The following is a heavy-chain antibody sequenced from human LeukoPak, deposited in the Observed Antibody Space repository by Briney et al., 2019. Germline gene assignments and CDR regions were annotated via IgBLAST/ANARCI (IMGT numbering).Heavy chain of an antibody. Sequence: PSETLSLTCTVSGGSISSYYWSWIRQPPGKGLEWIGYIYYSGSTNYNPSLKSRVTISVDTPKNQFSLKPSSVTAADTAVYYCARTGYSSGVHDYYYGMDVWGQGTTVTVSS. D-gene: IGHD6-19*01. J-gene: IGHJ6*02. V-gene: IGHV4-59*01. CDR1: GGSISSYY. CDR3: ARTGYSSGVHDYYYGMDV. CDR2: IYYSGST.